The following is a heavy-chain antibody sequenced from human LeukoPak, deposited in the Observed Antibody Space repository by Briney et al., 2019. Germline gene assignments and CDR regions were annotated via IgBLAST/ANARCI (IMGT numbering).Heavy chain of an antibody. J-gene: IGHJ3*02. CDR2: TFHSGST. CDR3: ATARPGAFDI. Sequence: PSETLSLTCNVSGGSITGDNYWTWIRQPPGKGLEWIGHTFHSGSTYYNPSLKSRVTISVDTSKNQFSLKLSSVTAADTAVYYCATARPGAFDIWGQGTMVTVSS. CDR1: GGSITGDNY. V-gene: IGHV4-39*01. D-gene: IGHD6-6*01.